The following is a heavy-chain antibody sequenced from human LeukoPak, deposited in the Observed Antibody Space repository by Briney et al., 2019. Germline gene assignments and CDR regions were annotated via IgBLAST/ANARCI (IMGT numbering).Heavy chain of an antibody. J-gene: IGHJ4*02. CDR3: AKGGYDYDISAYGY. CDR1: GFTFGGYG. V-gene: IGHV3-33*06. D-gene: IGHD3-22*01. CDR2: IRYDGSKK. Sequence: PRKSRRLSCAAAGFTFGGYGMHWVRQPPSKWLQWVAVIRYDGSKKYYGNSGEGRFSISRDTSKDTTFLQMNSLKAEDKAVYYCAKGGYDYDISAYGYWGQGNLVPVSS.